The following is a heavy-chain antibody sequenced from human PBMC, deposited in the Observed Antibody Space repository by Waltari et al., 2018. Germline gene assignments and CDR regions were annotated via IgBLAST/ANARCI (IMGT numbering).Heavy chain of an antibody. CDR2: IIPILGTA. Sequence: QVQLVQSGAEVKKPGSSVKVSCKASGGTFSSYAISWVRQAPGQGLEWMGGIIPILGTANYAQKFQGRVTITTDDSTSTAYMELSSLRSEDTAVYYCARRIMITFGGVIVTYYYGMDVWGQGTTVTVSS. D-gene: IGHD3-16*02. CDR1: GGTFSSYA. J-gene: IGHJ6*02. V-gene: IGHV1-69*05. CDR3: ARRIMITFGGVIVTYYYGMDV.